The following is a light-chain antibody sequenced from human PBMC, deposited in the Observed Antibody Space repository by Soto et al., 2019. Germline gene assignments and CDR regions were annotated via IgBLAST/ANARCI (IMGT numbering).Light chain of an antibody. Sequence: DIQMTQSPSSVSASVGDRVIITCRASQGISGWLAWYQQKPGEAPKLLIYAASNLQSGVPSRFSGSGSGTDFTLTISGLQPGDSATYYCQQYNSYSPTFGQGTKVDIK. CDR3: QQYNSYSPT. J-gene: IGKJ1*01. V-gene: IGKV1D-16*01. CDR1: QGISGW. CDR2: AAS.